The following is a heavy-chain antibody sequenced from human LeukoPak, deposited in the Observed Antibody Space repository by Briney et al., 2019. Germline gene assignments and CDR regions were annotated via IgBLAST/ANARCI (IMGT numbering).Heavy chain of an antibody. Sequence: GGSLRLSCAASGFTFSGSAIHWVRQASGKGLEWLGRIRSKANSYATAYGASVEGRFTISRDDSKNTAYLQMSSLITEDTAVYFCTALGIAAAGMDYWGQGTLVTVSP. CDR2: IRSKANSYAT. J-gene: IGHJ4*02. CDR1: GFTFSGSA. V-gene: IGHV3-73*01. CDR3: TALGIAAAGMDY. D-gene: IGHD6-13*01.